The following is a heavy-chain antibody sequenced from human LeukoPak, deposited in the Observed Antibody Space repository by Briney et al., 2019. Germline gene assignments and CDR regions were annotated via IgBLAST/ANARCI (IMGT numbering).Heavy chain of an antibody. Sequence: SETLSLTCTVSGGSISSYFWSWIRQPAGKGLEWIGRFYTSGSTNYSPSLKSRVTMSIDTSKNQFSLKLTSVTAADTAVYYCAKTGKTHDAFDILGQGTMVTVSS. CDR2: FYTSGST. D-gene: IGHD4-23*01. J-gene: IGHJ3*02. CDR1: GGSISSYF. CDR3: AKTGKTHDAFDI. V-gene: IGHV4-4*07.